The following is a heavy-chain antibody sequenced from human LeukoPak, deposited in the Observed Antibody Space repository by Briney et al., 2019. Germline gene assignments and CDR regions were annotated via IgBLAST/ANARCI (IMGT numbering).Heavy chain of an antibody. Sequence: SETLSLTCTVSGGSISSSSYYWGWVRQPPGKGLEYIGTIFYVGDTYYNPSLESRLTISVATSKNQFSLKLRSVTAADSAVYSCARTSGSRYAYDDYWGQGTLVTVSS. D-gene: IGHD6-13*01. CDR1: GGSISSSSYY. J-gene: IGHJ4*02. CDR3: ARTSGSRYAYDDY. CDR2: IFYVGDT. V-gene: IGHV4-39*01.